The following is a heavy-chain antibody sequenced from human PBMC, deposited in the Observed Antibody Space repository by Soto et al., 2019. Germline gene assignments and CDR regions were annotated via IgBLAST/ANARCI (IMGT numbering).Heavy chain of an antibody. J-gene: IGHJ6*02. V-gene: IGHV3-23*01. Sequence: EVQLLESGGGLVQPGGSLRLSCAASGFTFSSYAMSCVRQAPGKGLEWVSAISGSGGSTYYADSVKGRFTISRDNSKNTLYLQMNSLRAEDTAVYYCANLEAGYYYYYGMDVWGQGTTVTVSS. CDR2: ISGSGGST. CDR3: ANLEAGYYYYYGMDV. D-gene: IGHD6-19*01. CDR1: GFTFSSYA.